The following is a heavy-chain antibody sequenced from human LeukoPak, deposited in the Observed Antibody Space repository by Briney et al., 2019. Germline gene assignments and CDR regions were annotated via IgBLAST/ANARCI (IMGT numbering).Heavy chain of an antibody. CDR1: GFTFDDYA. V-gene: IGHV3-9*01. CDR3: AKDLNWGPHYYFDY. Sequence: GGSLRLSCAASGFTFDDYAMHWVRQAPGKGLEWVSGISWNSGSIGYADSVKGRFTISRDNAKNSLYLQMNSLRAEDTALYYCAKDLNWGPHYYFDYWGQGTLVTVSS. D-gene: IGHD7-27*01. J-gene: IGHJ4*02. CDR2: ISWNSGSI.